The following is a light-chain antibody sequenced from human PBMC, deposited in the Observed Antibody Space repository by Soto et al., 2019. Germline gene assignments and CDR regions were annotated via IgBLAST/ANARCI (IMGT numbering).Light chain of an antibody. CDR1: QSVSSN. CDR3: QQYNNRPLT. V-gene: IGKV3-15*01. CDR2: GTS. Sequence: EIVMTQSPATLSVSPGDRATLSCRASQSVSSNLAWYQQKPGQAPRLLISGTSTRATGIPARFSGSGSGAEFTLSISSLQSEDFAVYYCQQYNNRPLTFGQGTKVEIK. J-gene: IGKJ1*01.